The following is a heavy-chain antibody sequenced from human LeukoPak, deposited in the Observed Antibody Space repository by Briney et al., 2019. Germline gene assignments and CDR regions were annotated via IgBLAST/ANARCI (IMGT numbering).Heavy chain of an antibody. Sequence: SETLSLTCAVYGGSFSGYYWSWIRQPPGKGLEWIGEINHSGSTNYNPSLKSRVTISVDTSKNQFSLKLSSVTAADTAVYYCARHGPLAAAGPNYDAFDIWGQGTMVTVSS. V-gene: IGHV4-34*01. CDR2: INHSGST. D-gene: IGHD6-13*01. CDR1: GGSFSGYY. J-gene: IGHJ3*02. CDR3: ARHGPLAAAGPNYDAFDI.